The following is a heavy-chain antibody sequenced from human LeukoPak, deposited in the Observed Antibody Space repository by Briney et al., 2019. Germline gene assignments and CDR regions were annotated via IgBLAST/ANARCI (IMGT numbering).Heavy chain of an antibody. CDR1: GFTVSSNY. Sequence: GGSLRLSCAASGFTVSSNYMSWVRQAPGKGLEWVSVIYSGGSTYYADSVKGRFTISRDNSKNTLYLQMSSLRAEDTAVYYCAREAPSGYDYLDYWGQGTLVTVSS. CDR3: AREAPSGYDYLDY. CDR2: IYSGGST. D-gene: IGHD5-12*01. J-gene: IGHJ4*02. V-gene: IGHV3-53*01.